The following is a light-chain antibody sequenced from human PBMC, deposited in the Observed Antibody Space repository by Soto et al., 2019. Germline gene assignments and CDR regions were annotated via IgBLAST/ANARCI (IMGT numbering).Light chain of an antibody. J-gene: IGKJ1*01. Sequence: EIVMTQSPATLSVSPGERATLSCRASQSVSNSLAWNQHKPGQGPRLLIYGASTRATGIPARFSGSGSGTDFTLTISSLQSEDFAVYYCQQYSKWPWTFGQGTKVEI. V-gene: IGKV3-15*01. CDR1: QSVSNS. CDR3: QQYSKWPWT. CDR2: GAS.